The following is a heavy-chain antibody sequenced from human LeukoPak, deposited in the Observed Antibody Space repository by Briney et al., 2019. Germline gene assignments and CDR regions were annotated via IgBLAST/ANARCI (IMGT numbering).Heavy chain of an antibody. J-gene: IGHJ4*02. CDR3: ARGSYEEGYSYGLDY. Sequence: ETLTLTCTVSGVPISSYYWSWIRQPPGKGLEWIGYIYYSGSTNYNPSLKSRVTISVDTSKNQFSLKLSSVTAADTAVYYCARGSYEEGYSYGLDYWGQGTLVTVSS. D-gene: IGHD5-18*01. CDR1: GVPISSYY. V-gene: IGHV4-59*01. CDR2: IYYSGST.